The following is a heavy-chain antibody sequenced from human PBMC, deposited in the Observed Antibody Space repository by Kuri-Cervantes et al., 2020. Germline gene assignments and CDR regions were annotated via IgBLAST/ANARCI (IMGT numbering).Heavy chain of an antibody. CDR3: ARDGYNYGYVGMDV. Sequence: GSLRLSCTVSGGSISDYYWSWIRQPPGNGLEWIGYIYYSGSANYNPSLKSRVTISVDTSKNQFSLNLNSVTAADTAVYYCARDGYNYGYVGMDVWGQGTTVTVSS. CDR2: IYYSGSA. J-gene: IGHJ6*02. D-gene: IGHD3-22*01. V-gene: IGHV4-59*12. CDR1: GGSISDYY.